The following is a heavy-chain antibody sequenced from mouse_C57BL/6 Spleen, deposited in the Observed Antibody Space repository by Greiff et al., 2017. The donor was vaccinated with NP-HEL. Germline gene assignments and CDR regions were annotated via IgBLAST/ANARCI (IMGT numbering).Heavy chain of an antibody. CDR3: ARGRWDGGMDY. CDR1: GYAFSSSW. D-gene: IGHD4-1*01. J-gene: IGHJ4*01. Sequence: QVQLKESGPELVKPGASVKISCKASGYAFSSSWMNWVKQRPGKGLEWIGRIYPGDGDTNYNGKFKGKATLTADKSSSTAYMQLSSLTSEDSAVYVCARGRWDGGMDYWGQGTSVTVSS. V-gene: IGHV1-82*01. CDR2: IYPGDGDT.